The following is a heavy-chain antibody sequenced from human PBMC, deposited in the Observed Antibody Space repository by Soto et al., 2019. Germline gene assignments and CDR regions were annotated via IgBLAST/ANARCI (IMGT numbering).Heavy chain of an antibody. Sequence: EVQLVESGGGLVQPGGSLRLSCAASGFTFSDHYMDWVRQAPGKGLEWVGRTRNKANGYTTEYAASVKGRFAISRDDSENSVNLQMNDLKTDDTAVYYCARVKMAPYYFDYWGQGTLVTVSS. J-gene: IGHJ4*02. CDR2: TRNKANGYTT. CDR3: ARVKMAPYYFDY. V-gene: IGHV3-72*01. CDR1: GFTFSDHY.